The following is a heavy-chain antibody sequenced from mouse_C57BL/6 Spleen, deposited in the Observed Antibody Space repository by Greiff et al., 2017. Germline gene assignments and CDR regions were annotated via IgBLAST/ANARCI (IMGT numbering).Heavy chain of an antibody. CDR3: AREGASEYRAWLAY. CDR2: IYPRSGYT. V-gene: IGHV1-81*01. J-gene: IGHJ3*01. Sequence: QVQLQQSGAELARPGASVKLSCKASGYTFTSYGISWVKQRTGQGLEWIGEIYPRSGYTYYNEKFKGKATLTADKSSSTAYVELRSLTSEDSAVYFCAREGASEYRAWLAYWGQGTLVTVSA. D-gene: IGHD6-2*01. CDR1: GYTFTSYG.